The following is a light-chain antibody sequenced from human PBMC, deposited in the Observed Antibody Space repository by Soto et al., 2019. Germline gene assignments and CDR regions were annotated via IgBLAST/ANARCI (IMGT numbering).Light chain of an antibody. CDR1: QSISDR. CDR3: QHYSTVWA. V-gene: IGKV1-5*01. Sequence: DIQMTQSPSTLSASVGDRVTITCRASQSISDRLVWYQRKPGKAPKLLIFDASSLESGVPSRFSGSGSGTEFTLTISSLQPDDFATYYCQHYSTVWAFGQGTKVDI. CDR2: DAS. J-gene: IGKJ1*01.